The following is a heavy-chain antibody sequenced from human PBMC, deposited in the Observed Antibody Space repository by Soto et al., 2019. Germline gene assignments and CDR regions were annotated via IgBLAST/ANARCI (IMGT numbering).Heavy chain of an antibody. CDR3: AKARGAMVRGAAFYFDY. D-gene: IGHD3-10*01. J-gene: IGHJ4*02. CDR1: GLTFSSYA. Sequence: EVQLLESGGGLVQPGGSLRLSCAASGLTFSSYAMNWVRQAPGKGLEWVSGISGSGGSTYCAESVKGRFTISRDNSKNTLYLQRNSLRAEDTAVYYCAKARGAMVRGAAFYFDYWGQGTLVTVSS. V-gene: IGHV3-23*01. CDR2: ISGSGGST.